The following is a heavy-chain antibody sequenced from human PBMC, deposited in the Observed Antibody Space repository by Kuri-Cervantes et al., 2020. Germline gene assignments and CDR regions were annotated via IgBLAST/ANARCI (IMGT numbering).Heavy chain of an antibody. V-gene: IGHV3-30*18. CDR3: AKDKDYYGSGAIDY. D-gene: IGHD3-10*01. CDR1: GFTFSSYG. CDR2: ISYDGSNK. Sequence: GGSLRLSCAASGFTFSSYGMHWVRQAPGKGLEWVAVISYDGSNKYYADSVKGRFTTSRDNSKNTLYLQMNSLRAEDTAVYYCAKDKDYYGSGAIDYWGQGTLVTVSS. J-gene: IGHJ4*02.